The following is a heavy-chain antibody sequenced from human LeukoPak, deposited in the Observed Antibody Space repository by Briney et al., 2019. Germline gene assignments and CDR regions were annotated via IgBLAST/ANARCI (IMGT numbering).Heavy chain of an antibody. D-gene: IGHD6-19*01. V-gene: IGHV4-34*01. CDR2: INHSGST. CDR1: GFTFSSYA. Sequence: GSRRLSCAASGFTFSSYAMSWVRQPPGKGLEWIGEINHSGSTNYNPSLKSRVTISVDTSKNQFSLKLSSVTAADTAVYYCARVIGWYVFGGDAFDIWGQGTMVTVSS. CDR3: ARVIGWYVFGGDAFDI. J-gene: IGHJ3*02.